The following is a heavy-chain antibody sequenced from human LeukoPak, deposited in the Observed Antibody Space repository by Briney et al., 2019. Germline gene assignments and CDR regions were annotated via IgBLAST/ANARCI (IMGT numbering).Heavy chain of an antibody. CDR1: GFNFFNFW. D-gene: IGHD2-21*02. CDR2: IKQSGIYN. V-gene: IGHV3-7*01. J-gene: IGHJ4*02. Sequence: GGSLRLTCEASGFNFFNFWMTWVRQAPGKGLEWVATIKQSGIYNYYVDSVKGRFTISRDNAKNSMYLEMKNLRGDDTGIYYCVQDSGSAWSGLFDSWGQGTLVTVSS. CDR3: VQDSGSAWSGLFDS.